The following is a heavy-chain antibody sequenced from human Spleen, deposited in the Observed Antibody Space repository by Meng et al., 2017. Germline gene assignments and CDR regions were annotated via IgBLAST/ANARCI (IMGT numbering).Heavy chain of an antibody. Sequence: HVQLQQSAAGLVKPSQTPSLTCAISGGSVSTTGAIWNWIRQSPSGGLEWLGRTYYRSRWHDDYVVSVKGRITTNPDTSKNLLSRHLNSVTPEDTAVYYCARSRVSSPYDYVVVPTAFDYWGQGTLVTVSS. V-gene: IGHV6-1*01. CDR1: GGSVSTTGAI. CDR3: ARSRVSSPYDYVVVPTAFDY. D-gene: IGHD3-16*01. CDR2: TYYRSRWHD. J-gene: IGHJ4*02.